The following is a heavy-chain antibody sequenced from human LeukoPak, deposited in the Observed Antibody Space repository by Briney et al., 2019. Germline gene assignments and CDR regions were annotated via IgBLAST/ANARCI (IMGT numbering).Heavy chain of an antibody. CDR3: AKVSGDYVVDY. CDR1: GFTFSSYG. J-gene: IGHJ4*02. CDR2: IRYDGSNK. Sequence: GGSLTLSCAASGFTFSSYGMHWVRPAPGKGLEWVAFIRYDGSNKYYADSVKGRFTISRDNSKNTLYLQMNSLRAEDTAVYYCAKVSGDYVVDYWGQGTLVTVSS. V-gene: IGHV3-30*02. D-gene: IGHD4-17*01.